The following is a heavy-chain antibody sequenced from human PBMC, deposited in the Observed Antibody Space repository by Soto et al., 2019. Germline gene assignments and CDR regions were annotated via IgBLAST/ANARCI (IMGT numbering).Heavy chain of an antibody. Sequence: SETLSLTCTVSGGSISSSSYYWGWIRQPPGKGLEWIGSIYYSGSTYYNPSLKSRVTISVDTSKNQFSLKLSSVTAADTAVYYCARDIAAAASLNGMDVWGQGTTVTVSS. V-gene: IGHV4-39*01. CDR3: ARDIAAAASLNGMDV. CDR2: IYYSGST. J-gene: IGHJ6*02. D-gene: IGHD6-13*01. CDR1: GGSISSSSYY.